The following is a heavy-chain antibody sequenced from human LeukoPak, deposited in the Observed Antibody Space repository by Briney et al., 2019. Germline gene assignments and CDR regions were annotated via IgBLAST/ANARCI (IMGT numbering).Heavy chain of an antibody. CDR2: IYYSGST. J-gene: IGHJ4*02. CDR1: GGSISSSSYY. V-gene: IGHV4-39*07. D-gene: IGHD3-3*01. Sequence: XSXXCXVSGGSISSSSYYWGWIRQPPGKGLEWIGSIYYSGSTYYNPSLKSRVTISVDTSKNKFSLKLSAVTAAGTDVYXCXRGXDFXSXXNFDYWGQGTLVTVSS. CDR3: XRGXDFXSXXNFDY.